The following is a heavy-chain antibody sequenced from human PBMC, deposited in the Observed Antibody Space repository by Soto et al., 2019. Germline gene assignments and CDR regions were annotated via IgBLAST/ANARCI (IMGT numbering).Heavy chain of an antibody. CDR1: GYTFTTYA. CDR2: INADNGNT. D-gene: IGHD4-17*01. Sequence: ASVKVSCKASGYTFTTYAMHWVRQAPGQRLEWMGWINADNGNTKYSQKFQGRVTMTRNTSISTAYMELSSLRSEDTAVYYCARTLYGDKVEYWGQGTLVTVSP. J-gene: IGHJ4*02. CDR3: ARTLYGDKVEY. V-gene: IGHV1-3*01.